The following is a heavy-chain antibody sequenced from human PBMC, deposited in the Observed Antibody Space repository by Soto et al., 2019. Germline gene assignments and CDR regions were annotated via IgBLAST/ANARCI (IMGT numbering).Heavy chain of an antibody. CDR2: ISYDGSNK. V-gene: IGHV3-30-3*01. CDR3: ARGYKWKLLGYYYGMDV. Sequence: GGSLRLSCAASGFTFSSYAMHWVRQAPGKGLEWVAVISYDGSNKYYADSVKGRFTISRDNSKNTLYLQMNSLRAEDTAVYYCARGYKWKLLGYYYGMDVWGQGTTVTVSS. J-gene: IGHJ6*02. CDR1: GFTFSSYA. D-gene: IGHD1-26*01.